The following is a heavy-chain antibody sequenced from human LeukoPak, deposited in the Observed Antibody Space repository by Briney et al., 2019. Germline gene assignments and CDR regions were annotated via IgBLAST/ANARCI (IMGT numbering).Heavy chain of an antibody. D-gene: IGHD6-13*01. CDR3: ARAAAAFGTHLDY. J-gene: IGHJ4*02. CDR1: GYTFTSYY. CDR2: INPNSGGT. V-gene: IGHV1-2*02. Sequence: GASVKVSCKASGYTFTSYYMHWVRQAPGQGLEWMGWINPNSGGTNYAQKFQGRVTMTRDTSISTAYMELSRLRSDDTAVYYCARAAAAFGTHLDYWGQGTLVTVSS.